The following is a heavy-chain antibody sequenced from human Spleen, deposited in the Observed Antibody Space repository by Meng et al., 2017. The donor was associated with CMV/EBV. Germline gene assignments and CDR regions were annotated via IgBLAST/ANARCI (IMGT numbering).Heavy chain of an antibody. V-gene: IGHV3-30*02. D-gene: IGHD3-3*01. J-gene: IGHJ4*02. CDR2: IRYDGSKK. Sequence: GESLKISCAASGFTFSSYDMYWVRQAPGKGLEWVAFIRYDGSKKYCTDSVKGRFTISRDNAKNSLYLQMNSLRAEDAALYYCAREWLLYPLFDYWGQGTLVTVSS. CDR1: GFTFSSYD. CDR3: AREWLLYPLFDY.